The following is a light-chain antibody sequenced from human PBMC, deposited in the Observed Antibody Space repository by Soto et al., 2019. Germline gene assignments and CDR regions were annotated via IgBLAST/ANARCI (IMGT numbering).Light chain of an antibody. CDR2: DAS. CDR1: QSVRSNY. J-gene: IGKJ4*01. V-gene: IGKV3-20*01. CDR3: QPYGSSPLT. Sequence: EIVLTQSPGTLSLSPGERATLSCRASQSVRSNYLAWYQQKPGQAPRFLIYDASSRATGIPDRFSGSGSGTDFTLTISRLEPEDFAVYYCQPYGSSPLTFGGGTKVDIK.